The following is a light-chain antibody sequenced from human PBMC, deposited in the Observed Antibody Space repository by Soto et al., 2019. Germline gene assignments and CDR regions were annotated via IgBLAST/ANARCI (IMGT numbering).Light chain of an antibody. V-gene: IGKV1-39*01. CDR1: QSISSY. Sequence: DIQMTQSPSSLSAAVGDRVTITCRASQSISSYLNWYQQKPGKAPKLLIYAASSLQSGVPSRFSGSGSGTDFTLTISSLQPEDFATYYCQHHSTIPITFGQGTRLEIK. J-gene: IGKJ5*01. CDR3: QHHSTIPIT. CDR2: AAS.